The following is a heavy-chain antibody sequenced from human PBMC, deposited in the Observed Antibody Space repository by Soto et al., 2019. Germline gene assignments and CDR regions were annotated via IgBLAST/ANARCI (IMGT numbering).Heavy chain of an antibody. V-gene: IGHV1-18*01. CDR1: GYTFTSYG. Sequence: ASVKVSCKASGYTFTSYGISWVRQAPGQGLEWMGWISAYNGNTNYAQKLQGRVTMTTDTSTSTAYMELRSLRSDDTAVYYCARDPGEDIVVGDNWFDPWGQGTLVTVSS. D-gene: IGHD2-2*01. J-gene: IGHJ5*02. CDR2: ISAYNGNT. CDR3: ARDPGEDIVVGDNWFDP.